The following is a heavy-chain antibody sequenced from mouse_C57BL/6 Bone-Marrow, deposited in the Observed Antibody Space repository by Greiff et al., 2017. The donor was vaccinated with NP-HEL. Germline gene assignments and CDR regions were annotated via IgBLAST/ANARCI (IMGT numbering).Heavy chain of an antibody. J-gene: IGHJ1*03. CDR3: TYPRAYDYEGWYFDY. D-gene: IGHD2-4*01. V-gene: IGHV14-1*01. CDR2: IDPEDGDT. Sequence: EVQLQQSGAELVRPGASVKLSCTASGFNINDYYMHWVKQSPEQGLEWIGRIDPEDGDTEYAPKFQGKATMTVDTSSNKVYLQLSSLTSEDTAVFSCTYPRAYDYEGWYFDYWGTGTTVTVSS. CDR1: GFNINDYY.